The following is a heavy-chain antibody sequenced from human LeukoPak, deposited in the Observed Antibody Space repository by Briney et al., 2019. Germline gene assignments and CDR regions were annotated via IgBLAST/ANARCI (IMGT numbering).Heavy chain of an antibody. CDR3: AELGITMIGGV. J-gene: IGHJ6*04. Sequence: GGSLRLSCAASEFTFSSYGMHWVRQAPGKGLEWVAFIRYDGSHKYYADSVKGRFTISRDNSKNSLYLQMNSLRAEDTAVYYCAELGITMIGGVWGKGTTVTISS. CDR1: EFTFSSYG. D-gene: IGHD3-10*02. V-gene: IGHV3-30*02. CDR2: IRYDGSHK.